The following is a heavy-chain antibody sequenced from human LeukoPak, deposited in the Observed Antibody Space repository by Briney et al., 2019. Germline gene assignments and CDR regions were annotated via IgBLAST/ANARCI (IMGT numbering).Heavy chain of an antibody. Sequence: SETLSLTCTVSGGSISGYYWSWTRQPPGKGPQWIGFISYSGSTNYNPSLKSRVTISVDTSKNQFSLNLSSVTAADTAVYYCGRQVGYGRWYFDLWGRGTLVTVSS. CDR3: GRQVGYGRWYFDL. D-gene: IGHD5-12*01. V-gene: IGHV4-59*08. J-gene: IGHJ2*01. CDR2: ISYSGST. CDR1: GGSISGYY.